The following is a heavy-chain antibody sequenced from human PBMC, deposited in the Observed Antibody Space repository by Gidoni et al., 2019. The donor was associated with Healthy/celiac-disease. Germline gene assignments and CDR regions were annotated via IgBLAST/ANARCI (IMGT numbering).Heavy chain of an antibody. CDR3: ASGGSIVGATILDY. D-gene: IGHD1-26*01. V-gene: IGHV4-39*01. CDR2: IYYSGST. CDR1: GGSISSSSYY. Sequence: QLQLQESGPGLVKPSETLSLTCTVSGGSISSSSYYWGWIRQPPGKGLEWIGSIYYSGSTYYNPSLKSRVTISVDTSKNQFSLKLSSVTAADTAVYYCASGGSIVGATILDYWGQGTLVTVSS. J-gene: IGHJ4*02.